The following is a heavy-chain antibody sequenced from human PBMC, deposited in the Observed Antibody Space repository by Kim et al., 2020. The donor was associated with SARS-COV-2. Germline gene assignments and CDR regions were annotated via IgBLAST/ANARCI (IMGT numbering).Heavy chain of an antibody. D-gene: IGHD6-19*01. CDR2: IRSKANSYAT. CDR3: TRLSRDSSGGWFDP. Sequence: GGSLRLSCAASGFTFSGSAMHWVRQASGKGLEWLGRIRSKANSYATVTAASVRGRFTISRDDSKNMAYLEMNSLITEDTAVYYCTRLSRDSSGGWFDPWGQGTLVTVSS. J-gene: IGHJ5*02. V-gene: IGHV3-73*01. CDR1: GFTFSGSA.